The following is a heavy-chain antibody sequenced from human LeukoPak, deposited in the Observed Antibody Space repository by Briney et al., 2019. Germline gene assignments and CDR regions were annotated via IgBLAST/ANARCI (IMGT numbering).Heavy chain of an antibody. Sequence: GESLKISCKGSGYSFTSYCIGWVRQMPGKGLEWMGIIYPGDSDTRYSPSFQGQVTISADKSISTAYLQWSSPKASDTAMYYCARDETQYSGSHMSVFDIWGQGTMVTVSS. D-gene: IGHD1-26*01. CDR3: ARDETQYSGSHMSVFDI. J-gene: IGHJ3*02. CDR1: GYSFTSYC. V-gene: IGHV5-51*01. CDR2: IYPGDSDT.